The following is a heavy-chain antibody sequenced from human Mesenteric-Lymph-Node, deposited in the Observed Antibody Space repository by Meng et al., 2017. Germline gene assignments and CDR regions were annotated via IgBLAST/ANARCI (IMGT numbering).Heavy chain of an antibody. CDR2: INPNSGGT. CDR1: GYTFTGYY. V-gene: IGHV1-2*02. J-gene: IGHJ5*02. CDR3: ARDYGSGSYWSWFDP. Sequence: ASVKVSCKASGYTFTGYYMHWVRQAPGQGLEWMGWINPNSGGTNYAQKFQGRVTMTRDTSISTAYMELSRLRSDDTAVYYCARDYGSGSYWSWFDPWGQGTLVTVSS. D-gene: IGHD3-10*01.